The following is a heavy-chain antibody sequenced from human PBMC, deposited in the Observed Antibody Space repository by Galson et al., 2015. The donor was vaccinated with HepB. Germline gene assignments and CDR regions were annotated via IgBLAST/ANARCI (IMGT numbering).Heavy chain of an antibody. Sequence: SLRLAGAASGVTFSNYKMNWVRQPPGKGLEWVSSISSNSDYIYYADSVKVRFTISRDNAMNSLYLLMNSLRAEDTAVYYCARDWGIAVADTWWFDPWGPGTLVTVSS. CDR1: GVTFSNYK. J-gene: IGHJ5*02. CDR2: ISSNSDYI. CDR3: ARDWGIAVADTWWFDP. V-gene: IGHV3-21*01. D-gene: IGHD6-19*01.